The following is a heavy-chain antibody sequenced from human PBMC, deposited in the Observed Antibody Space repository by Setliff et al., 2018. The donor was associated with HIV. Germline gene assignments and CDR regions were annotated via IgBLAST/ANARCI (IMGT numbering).Heavy chain of an antibody. J-gene: IGHJ3*01. CDR2: VHPVDSDV. V-gene: IGHV5-51*01. CDR3: ARIGDTSGYYFYIFDL. D-gene: IGHD3-22*01. CDR1: GYIFTGYW. Sequence: GESLKISCQGSGYIFTGYWVGWVRQMAGKGLEWLGMVHPVDSDVRYSPSFEGQVTISADKSTSTAYLQWTGLKASDTAMYYCARIGDTSGYYFYIFDLWGQGTMVTVSS.